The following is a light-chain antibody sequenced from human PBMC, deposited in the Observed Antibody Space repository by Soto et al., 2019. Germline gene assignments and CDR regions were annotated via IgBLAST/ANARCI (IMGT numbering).Light chain of an antibody. CDR3: LQTYGTPR. Sequence: DIQMTQSPSSVSASVEDRVTITCRASQSISRFLSWYQQKPGKAPKLLIYGASSLQIGVPPRFTGSGSGTDFTLTISTLQPEDSAIYYCLQTYGTPRFGQGTKLEI. V-gene: IGKV1-39*01. CDR2: GAS. J-gene: IGKJ2*03. CDR1: QSISRF.